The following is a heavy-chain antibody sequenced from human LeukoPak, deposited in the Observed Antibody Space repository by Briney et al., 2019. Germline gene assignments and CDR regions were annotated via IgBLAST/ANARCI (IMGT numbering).Heavy chain of an antibody. CDR2: IYTSGST. D-gene: IGHD3-22*01. CDR1: GGSISSYY. J-gene: IGHJ3*02. V-gene: IGHV4-4*07. Sequence: SETLSLICTVSGGSISSYYWSWIRHPAGKGLEWIGRIYTSGSTNYNPSLKSRVTMSVDTSKNQFSLKLSSVTAADTAVYYCARVLRAYYYDSSGSHGAFDIWGQGTMVTVSS. CDR3: ARVLRAYYYDSSGSHGAFDI.